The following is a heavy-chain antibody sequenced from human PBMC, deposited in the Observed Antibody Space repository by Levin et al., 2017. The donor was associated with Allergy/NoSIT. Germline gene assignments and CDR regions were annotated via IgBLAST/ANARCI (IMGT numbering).Heavy chain of an antibody. J-gene: IGHJ6*02. V-gene: IGHV1-69*06. CDR3: AMESIVAQGYYYGMDV. CDR2: IIPIFGTA. Sequence: SVKVSCKASGGTFSSYAISWVRQAPGQGLEWMGGIIPIFGTANYAQKFQGRVTITADKSTSTAYMELSSLRSEDTAVYYCAMESIVAQGYYYGMDVWGQGTTVTVSS. D-gene: IGHD2-21*01. CDR1: GGTFSSYA.